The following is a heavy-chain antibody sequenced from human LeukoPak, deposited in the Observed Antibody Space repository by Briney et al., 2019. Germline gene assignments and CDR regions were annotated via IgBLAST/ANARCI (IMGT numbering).Heavy chain of an antibody. CDR2: IKQDGREK. Sequence: PGGSLILSCAASGFTFSSHWMSSVRQAPGKGLEWVANIKQDGREKYYVDSVKGRFTTSKDNAKNSLYLQMNSLRAEDTAVYYCARDDCSSISCYHNWFDPWGQGTLVTVSS. J-gene: IGHJ5*02. CDR3: ARDDCSSISCYHNWFDP. V-gene: IGHV3-7*01. CDR1: GFTFSSHW. D-gene: IGHD2-2*01.